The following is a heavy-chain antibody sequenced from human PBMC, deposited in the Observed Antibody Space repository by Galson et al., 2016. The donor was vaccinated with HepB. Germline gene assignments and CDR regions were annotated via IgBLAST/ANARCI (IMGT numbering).Heavy chain of an antibody. V-gene: IGHV3-30*18. CDR1: GFFFSNYG. D-gene: IGHD6-13*01. Sequence: SLRLSCAASGFFFSNYGMHWVRQAPGKGLAWVAVVSYDGYSKHYADSVKGRFTISRDNSKTTMYLQMNSLRAEDTASYYCAKGGGSTWYISPHFVDPWGQGTLVTVSS. CDR2: VSYDGYSK. CDR3: AKGGGSTWYISPHFVDP. J-gene: IGHJ5*02.